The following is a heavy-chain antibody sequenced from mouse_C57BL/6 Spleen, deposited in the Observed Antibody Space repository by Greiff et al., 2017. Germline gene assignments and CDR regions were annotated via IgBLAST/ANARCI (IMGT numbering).Heavy chain of an antibody. CDR1: GYTFTSYW. V-gene: IGHV1-64*01. CDR2: IHPNSGST. J-gene: IGHJ4*01. Sequence: QVHVKQPGAELVKPGASVKLSCKASGYTFTSYWMHWVKQRPGQGLEWIGMIHPNSGSTNYNEKFKSKATLTVDKSSSTAYMQLSSLTSEDSAVYYCAREGDEYYYAMDYWGQGTSVTVSS. CDR3: AREGDEYYYAMDY. D-gene: IGHD3-3*01.